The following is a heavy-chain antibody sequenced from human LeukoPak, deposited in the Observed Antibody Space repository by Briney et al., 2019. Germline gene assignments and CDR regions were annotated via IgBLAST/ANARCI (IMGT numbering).Heavy chain of an antibody. Sequence: PSETLSLTCTVSGGSLSIYYWSWIRHPPGRGLEWGGYIYYSGSTNYNTSLKSRVTISVDTSKNQFALKLSSVTAAETSVYYRSRSGRGYSGYDWSYYYMDVWGKGTTVTVSS. V-gene: IGHV4-59*01. CDR1: GGSLSIYY. CDR3: SRSGRGYSGYDWSYYYMDV. CDR2: IYYSGST. D-gene: IGHD5-12*01. J-gene: IGHJ6*03.